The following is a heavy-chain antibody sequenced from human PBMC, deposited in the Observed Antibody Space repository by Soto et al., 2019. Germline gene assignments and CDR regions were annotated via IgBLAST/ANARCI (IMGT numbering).Heavy chain of an antibody. V-gene: IGHV1-18*04. D-gene: IGHD3-22*01. CDR2: ISAYNGNT. J-gene: IGHJ3*02. Sequence: QVQLVQSGAEVKKPGASVKVSCKASGYTFTSYGISWVRQAPGQGLEWMGWISAYNGNTNYAQKLQGRVTMTTDTSTSTAYMELRSLRSDDTAVYYCARATPLLIYCDSRDDAFDIWGQGTMVTVSS. CDR1: GYTFTSYG. CDR3: ARATPLLIYCDSRDDAFDI.